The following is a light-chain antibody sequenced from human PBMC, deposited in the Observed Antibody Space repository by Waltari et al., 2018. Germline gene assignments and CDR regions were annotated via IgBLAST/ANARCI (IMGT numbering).Light chain of an antibody. CDR1: QSVSRS. J-gene: IGKJ1*01. V-gene: IGKV3-20*01. Sequence: EIVFAQSPGTLSLSPGERATLTCRASQSVSRSLAWYQQKTGQAPRLLIYGTSNRATGIPDRFSGSVSGTDFSLTISRLESEEFAVYYCQHYVRLPATFGQGTKVEIK. CDR3: QHYVRLPAT. CDR2: GTS.